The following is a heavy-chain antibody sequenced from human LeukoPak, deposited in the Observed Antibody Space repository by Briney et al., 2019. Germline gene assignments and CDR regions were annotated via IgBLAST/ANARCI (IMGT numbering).Heavy chain of an antibody. J-gene: IGHJ6*02. V-gene: IGHV1-46*01. Sequence: ASVKVSCKASGYTFTSYYMHWVRQAPGQGLEWMGIINPSGGSTSYAQKFQGRVTITADESTSTAYMELSSLRSEDTAVYYCARDKALYGMDVWGQGTTVTVSS. CDR1: GYTFTSYY. CDR2: INPSGGST. CDR3: ARDKALYGMDV.